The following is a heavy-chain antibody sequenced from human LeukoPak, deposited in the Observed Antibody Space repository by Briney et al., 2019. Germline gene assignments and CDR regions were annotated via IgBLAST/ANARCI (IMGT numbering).Heavy chain of an antibody. V-gene: IGHV4-59*12. Sequence: SETLSLTCTVSGGSISSYYWSWIRQPPGKGLEWIGYIYYSGSTNYNPSLKSRVTISVDTSKNQFSLKLSSVTAADTAVYYCARDCRSYYYDSSGYLYSDYWGQGTLVTVSS. CDR1: GGSISSYY. J-gene: IGHJ4*02. D-gene: IGHD3-22*01. CDR3: ARDCRSYYYDSSGYLYSDY. CDR2: IYYSGST.